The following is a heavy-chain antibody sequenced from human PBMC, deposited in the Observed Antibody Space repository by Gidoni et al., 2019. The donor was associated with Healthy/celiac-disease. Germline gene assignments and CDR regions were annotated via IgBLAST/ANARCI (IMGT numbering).Heavy chain of an antibody. CDR1: GFTFSSSA. CDR3: ARFGGGYCSSTSCHDY. V-gene: IGHV3-30-3*01. J-gene: IGHJ4*02. CDR2: ISYDGSNK. D-gene: IGHD2-2*01. Sequence: QVQLVESGGGVVQPGRSLRLSCAASGFTFSSSAMHWVRQAPGKGLEWVAVISYDGSNKYYADSVKGRFTISRDNSKNTLYLQMNSLRAEDTAVYYCARFGGGYCSSTSCHDYWGQGTLVTVSS.